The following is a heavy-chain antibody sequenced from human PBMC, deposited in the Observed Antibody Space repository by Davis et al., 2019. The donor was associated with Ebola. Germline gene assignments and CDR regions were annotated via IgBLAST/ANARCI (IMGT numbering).Heavy chain of an antibody. CDR1: GFTFSNLH. CDR3: VRDSGYYSHDY. J-gene: IGHJ4*01. V-gene: IGHV3-74*01. D-gene: IGHD5-12*01. Sequence: GESLKISCAASGFTFSNLHIHWVRQTPGKGLVWVARIYPDGTGTNYADSVKGRFTISRDNAKNTLSLQMNSLRVEDTAVYYCVRDSGYYSHDYWGHGTLVTVSS. CDR2: IYPDGTGT.